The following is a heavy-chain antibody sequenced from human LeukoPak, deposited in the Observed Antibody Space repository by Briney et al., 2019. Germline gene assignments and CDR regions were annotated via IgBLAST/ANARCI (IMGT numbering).Heavy chain of an antibody. J-gene: IGHJ4*02. CDR3: AKGPLPSDFWSGYSCDY. CDR2: IWYDGRNQ. D-gene: IGHD3-3*01. Sequence: GGSLRLSCAASEFTFSSYGVHWVRQAPGKGLEWVAFIWYDGRNQYYADSVKGRFTVSRNNSKNTLYLQMNSLRAEDTAVYYCAKGPLPSDFWSGYSCDYWGQGTLVTVSS. CDR1: EFTFSSYG. V-gene: IGHV3-30*02.